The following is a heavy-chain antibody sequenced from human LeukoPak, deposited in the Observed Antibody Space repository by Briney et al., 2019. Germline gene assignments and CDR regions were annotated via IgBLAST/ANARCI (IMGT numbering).Heavy chain of an antibody. CDR2: ISGSGGST. V-gene: IGHV3-23*01. D-gene: IGHD3-10*01. CDR3: AKSVGPVGFGESDV. CDR1: GFTFSSYA. J-gene: IGHJ6*04. Sequence: GGSLRLSCAASGFTFSSYAMSWVRQAPGKGLEWVSAISGSGGSTYYVHSVKGRFTISRDNSKNTLYLQMNSLRAEDTAVYYCAKSVGPVGFGESDVWGKGTTVTVSS.